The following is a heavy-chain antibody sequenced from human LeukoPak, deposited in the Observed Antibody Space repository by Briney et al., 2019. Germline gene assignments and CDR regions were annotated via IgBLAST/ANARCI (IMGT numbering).Heavy chain of an antibody. CDR1: GFTFSGYG. D-gene: IGHD3-10*01. CDR2: ISYDGSNK. J-gene: IGHJ3*02. V-gene: IGHV3-30*18. Sequence: PGGSLRLSCTASGFTFSGYGMYWVRQAPGKGLEWVAIISYDGSNKYYADSVKGQFTISRDNSKNTLYLQVNSLRVEDTAVYYCSNAPGWGEDDAFDIWGQGTMVTVSS. CDR3: SNAPGWGEDDAFDI.